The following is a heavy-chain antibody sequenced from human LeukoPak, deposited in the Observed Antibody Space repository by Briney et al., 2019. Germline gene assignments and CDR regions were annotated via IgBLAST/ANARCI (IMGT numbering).Heavy chain of an antibody. J-gene: IGHJ4*02. V-gene: IGHV4-38-2*01. CDR1: GYSISSGYY. CDR2: IYHSGST. CDR3: ASLLYSNPPFYY. Sequence: SETLSLTCAVSGYSISSGYYWGWIRQPPGKGLEWIGSIYHSGSTYYNPSLKSRVTISVDTSKNQLSLKLSSVTAADTAVYYCASLLYSNPPFYYWGQGTLVTVSS. D-gene: IGHD4-11*01.